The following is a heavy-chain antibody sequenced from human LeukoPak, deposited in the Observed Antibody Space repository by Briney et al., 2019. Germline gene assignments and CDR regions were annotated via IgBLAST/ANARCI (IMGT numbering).Heavy chain of an antibody. CDR3: VRDGGVSGYDLLDY. D-gene: IGHD5-12*01. CDR1: GFTFSSYS. Sequence: KPGGSLRLSCAASGFTFSSYSMNWVRQAPGKGLEWVSSISSSSSYIYYADSVKGRFTISRDNAKNSLYLQMNSLRAEDTAVYYCVRDGGVSGYDLLDYWGQGTLVTVSS. V-gene: IGHV3-21*01. CDR2: ISSSSSYI. J-gene: IGHJ4*02.